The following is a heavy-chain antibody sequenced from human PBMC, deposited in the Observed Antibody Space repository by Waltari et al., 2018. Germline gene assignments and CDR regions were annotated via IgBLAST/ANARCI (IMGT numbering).Heavy chain of an antibody. D-gene: IGHD3-10*01. CDR3: AKADFGNPYWFFDL. V-gene: IGHV3-23*01. CDR1: GFMFSIYP. CDR2: STADGRSR. J-gene: IGHJ2*01. Sequence: EGQLLESGGGLVQTGGSLRLSCAASGFMFSIYPMTWVRPAPGKGLEWVSTSTADGRSRNYADSVKGRFTISRDNSKNILDLQMNTLRAEDTAVYFCAKADFGNPYWFFDLWGRGTLLTVSS.